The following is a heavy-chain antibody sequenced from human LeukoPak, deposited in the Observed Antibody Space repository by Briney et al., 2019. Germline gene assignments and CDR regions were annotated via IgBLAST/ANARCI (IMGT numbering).Heavy chain of an antibody. V-gene: IGHV3-74*01. J-gene: IGHJ4*02. Sequence: GGSLRLSCTASGFTFRSYWMHWVRQIPGKGLMWVSRISDDGSSASYADSVKGRFTISRDDAKHTLYLQMNSLRAEDTAIYYCAKDSNSNYWGQGTQVTVSS. CDR3: AKDSNSNY. CDR1: GFTFRSYW. D-gene: IGHD4-11*01. CDR2: ISDDGSSA.